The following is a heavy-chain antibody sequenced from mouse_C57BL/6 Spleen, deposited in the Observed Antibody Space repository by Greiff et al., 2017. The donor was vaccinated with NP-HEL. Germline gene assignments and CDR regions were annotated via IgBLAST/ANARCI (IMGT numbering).Heavy chain of an antibody. Sequence: QVQLQQPGAELVRPGTSVKLSCKASGYTFTSYWMHWVKQRPGQGLEWIGVIDPSDSYTNYNQKFKGKATLTVDTSSSTAYMQLSSLTSEDSAVYYWGKRGRDDYWGQGTTLTVSS. CDR3: GKRGRDDY. J-gene: IGHJ2*01. D-gene: IGHD4-1*01. CDR1: GYTFTSYW. CDR2: IDPSDSYT. V-gene: IGHV1-59*01.